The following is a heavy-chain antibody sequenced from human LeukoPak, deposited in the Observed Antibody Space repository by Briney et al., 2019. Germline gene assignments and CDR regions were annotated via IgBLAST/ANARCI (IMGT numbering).Heavy chain of an antibody. D-gene: IGHD3-3*01. CDR1: GFTFSSYW. V-gene: IGHV3-23*01. CDR2: ISGSGGST. CDR3: AKAYDFWSGYPFYYYYYGMDV. Sequence: GGSLRLSCAASGFTFSSYWMNWARQAPGKGLEWVSAISGSGGSTYYADSVKGRFTISRDNSKNTLYLQMNSLRAEDTAVYYCAKAYDFWSGYPFYYYYYGMDVWGQGTTVTVSS. J-gene: IGHJ6*02.